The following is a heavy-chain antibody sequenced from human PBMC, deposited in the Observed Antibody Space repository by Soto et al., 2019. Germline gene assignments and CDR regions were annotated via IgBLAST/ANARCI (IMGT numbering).Heavy chain of an antibody. CDR3: ARGPGRRTLQLWRLYYFDY. CDR2: ISSSTSYT. D-gene: IGHD5-18*01. Sequence: PGGSLRLSCTASGFSFSDYYMSWIRQAPGKGLEWVSYISSSTSYTDYADSVKGRFTISRDNAKNSLYLQMNSMRAEDTAVYDCARGPGRRTLQLWRLYYFDYGGQGTLVTVSS. V-gene: IGHV3-11*06. CDR1: GFSFSDYY. J-gene: IGHJ4*02.